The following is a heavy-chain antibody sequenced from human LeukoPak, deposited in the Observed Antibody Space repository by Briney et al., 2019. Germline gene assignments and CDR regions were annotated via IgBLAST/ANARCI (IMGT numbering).Heavy chain of an antibody. Sequence: GASVKVSCKASGYTFTSYGISWVRQAPGQGLEWMGWISAYNGNTNYAQKLQGRVTMTTDTSTSTAYMELRSLRSDDPAVYYCARDLPGIAVAGKGFDYWGQGTLVTVSS. CDR2: ISAYNGNT. CDR1: GYTFTSYG. D-gene: IGHD6-19*01. CDR3: ARDLPGIAVAGKGFDY. V-gene: IGHV1-18*01. J-gene: IGHJ4*02.